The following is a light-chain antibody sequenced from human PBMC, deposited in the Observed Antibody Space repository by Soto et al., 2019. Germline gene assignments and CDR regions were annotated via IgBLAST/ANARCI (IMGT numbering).Light chain of an antibody. CDR2: RDG. J-gene: IGLJ3*02. V-gene: IGLV1-47*01. Sequence: QSALTQPPSASGTPGQSLTISCSGSSSNIGSHYVYWYQHLPGTAPKLLIFRDGQRPSGVPDRFFGAKSGTSASLAISGLRSEDEANYYCAVWDDSMTGWVFGGGTKVTVL. CDR1: SSNIGSHY. CDR3: AVWDDSMTGWV.